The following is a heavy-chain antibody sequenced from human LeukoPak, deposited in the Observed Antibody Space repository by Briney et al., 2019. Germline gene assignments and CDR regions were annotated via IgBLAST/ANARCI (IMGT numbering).Heavy chain of an antibody. Sequence: PRGSLRLSCAASGFTFSSYWMHWVRQAPGKGLVWVSRINSDGSSTSYADSVKGRFTISRDNAKNSLYLQMNSLRAEDTAVYYCARDRGIAAAGTFDYWGQGTLVTVSS. CDR1: GFTFSSYW. J-gene: IGHJ4*02. CDR3: ARDRGIAAAGTFDY. CDR2: INSDGSST. V-gene: IGHV3-74*01. D-gene: IGHD6-13*01.